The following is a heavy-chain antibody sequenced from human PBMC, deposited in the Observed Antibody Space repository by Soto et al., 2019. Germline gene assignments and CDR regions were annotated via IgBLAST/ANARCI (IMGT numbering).Heavy chain of an antibody. CDR3: ATDPLIAVAGTGPFDY. D-gene: IGHD6-19*01. J-gene: IGHJ4*02. CDR2: FDPEDGET. Sequence: GASVKVSCKVSGYTLTELSMHWVRQAPGKGLEWMGGFDPEDGETIYAQKFQGRVTMTEDTSTDTAYMELSSLRSEDTAVYYCATDPLIAVAGTGPFDYWGQGTLVTVSS. V-gene: IGHV1-24*01. CDR1: GYTLTELS.